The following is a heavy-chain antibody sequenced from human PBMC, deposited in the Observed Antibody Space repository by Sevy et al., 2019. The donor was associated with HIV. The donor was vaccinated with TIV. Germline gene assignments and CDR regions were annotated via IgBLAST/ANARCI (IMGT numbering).Heavy chain of an antibody. CDR1: GFVFSSYA. J-gene: IGHJ3*02. CDR2: IAYDGSNK. Sequence: GSLRLSCTASGFVFSSYAMHWVRQAPGKGLEWVAFIAYDGSNKNYADSVKGRFTLSRDNSKNTLYLQMNSPGAEDTAVYYCARPRFLEWLSSAAFDIWGQGTMVTVSS. V-gene: IGHV3-30*04. D-gene: IGHD3-3*01. CDR3: ARPRFLEWLSSAAFDI.